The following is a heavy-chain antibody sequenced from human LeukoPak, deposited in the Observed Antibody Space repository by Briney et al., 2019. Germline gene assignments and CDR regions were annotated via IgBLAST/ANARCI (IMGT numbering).Heavy chain of an antibody. CDR3: ARDYIAAAGAFDI. J-gene: IGHJ3*02. CDR2: INPNSGGT. V-gene: IGHV1-2*06. D-gene: IGHD6-13*01. CDR1: GYTFTGYY. Sequence: ASVKVSFKASGYTFTGYYMHWVRQAPGQGLEWMGRINPNSGGTNYAQKFQGRVTMTRDTSISTAYMELSRLRSDDTAVYYCARDYIAAAGAFDIWGQGTMVTVSS.